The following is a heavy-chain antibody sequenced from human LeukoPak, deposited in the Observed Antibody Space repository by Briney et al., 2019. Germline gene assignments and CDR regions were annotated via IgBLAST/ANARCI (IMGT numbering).Heavy chain of an antibody. CDR3: ARGRYSSGWYHDF. J-gene: IGHJ4*02. V-gene: IGHV3-7*04. D-gene: IGHD6-19*01. Sequence: GGSLRLSCAASGFTLSNFWMTWVRKAPGRGLEGVPNIKHDGTETKYVDSVKGRFTISRDNAKNSLYLQMNSLRAEDTAVYFCARGRYSSGWYHDFWGQGALVTVSS. CDR2: IKHDGTET. CDR1: GFTLSNFW.